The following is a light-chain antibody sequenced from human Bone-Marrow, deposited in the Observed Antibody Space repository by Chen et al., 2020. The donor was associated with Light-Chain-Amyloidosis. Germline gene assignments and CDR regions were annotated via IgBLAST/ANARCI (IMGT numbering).Light chain of an antibody. Sequence: DIVMTQSPDSLAVYLGERANINCKSSQGVLYSSSNKDYLACYQQKPGQPPKLLIYWASTRESGVPDRFSGSGSGTDFTLTISRLQAEDVSVYYCQKYYNSPWTFGQGTKVDIK. CDR2: WAS. V-gene: IGKV4-1*01. CDR1: QGVLYSSSNKDY. CDR3: QKYYNSPWT. J-gene: IGKJ1*01.